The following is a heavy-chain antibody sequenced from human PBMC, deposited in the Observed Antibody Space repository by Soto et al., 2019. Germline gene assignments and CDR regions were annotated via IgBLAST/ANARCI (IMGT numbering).Heavy chain of an antibody. CDR1: GFTFSSYA. CDR3: ARDKVRYNWNYRAGVFDY. D-gene: IGHD1-7*01. CDR2: ISYDGSNK. V-gene: IGHV3-30-3*01. J-gene: IGHJ4*02. Sequence: GGSLRLSCAASGFTFSSYAMHWVRQAPGKGLEWVAVISYDGSNKYYADSVKGRFTISRDNSKNTLYLRMNSLRAEDTAVYYCARDKVRYNWNYRAGVFDYWGQGTLVTVSS.